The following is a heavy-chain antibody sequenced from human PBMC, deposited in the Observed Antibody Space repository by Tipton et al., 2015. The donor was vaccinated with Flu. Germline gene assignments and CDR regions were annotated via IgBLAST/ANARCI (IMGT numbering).Heavy chain of an antibody. CDR3: TRDEGVVNYYHGMDG. CDR2: IWYDGTNK. D-gene: IGHD5-24*01. V-gene: IGHV3-33*08. CDR1: GFTFSSYW. J-gene: IGHJ6*02. Sequence: RSLRLSCVASGFTFSSYWMNWVLQAPGKGLEWVAVIWYDGTNKNYLDSVKGRFTISRDNFRNILSLQMNNLRAEDTGVYYCTRDEGVVNYYHGMDGWGQGNTVNVSS.